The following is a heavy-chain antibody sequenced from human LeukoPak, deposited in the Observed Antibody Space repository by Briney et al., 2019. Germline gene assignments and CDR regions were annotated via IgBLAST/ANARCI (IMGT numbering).Heavy chain of an antibody. Sequence: SEPLSLTCTVSGGSISSYYWSWIRQPPGKGLEWIGYIYYSGSTNYNPSLKSRVTISVDTSKNQFSLKLSSVTAADTAVYYCAREEMTTAYSAYNWFDPWGQGTLVTVSS. D-gene: IGHD5-24*01. CDR2: IYYSGST. J-gene: IGHJ5*02. CDR1: GGSISSYY. CDR3: AREEMTTAYSAYNWFDP. V-gene: IGHV4-59*01.